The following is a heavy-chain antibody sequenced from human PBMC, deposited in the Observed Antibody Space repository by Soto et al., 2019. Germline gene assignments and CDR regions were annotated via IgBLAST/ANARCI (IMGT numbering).Heavy chain of an antibody. CDR3: ARDRLYYDFWSGSNWFDP. CDR2: IYYSGST. V-gene: IGHV4-30-4*01. CDR1: GGSISSFCYY. J-gene: IGHJ5*02. D-gene: IGHD3-3*01. Sequence: SETLSLTCTVSGGSISSFCYYWSWIRQPPGKGLEWIGYIYYSGSTYYNPSLKSRVTISVDTSKNQFSLKLSSVTAADTAVYYCARDRLYYDFWSGSNWFDPWGQGTLVTVSS.